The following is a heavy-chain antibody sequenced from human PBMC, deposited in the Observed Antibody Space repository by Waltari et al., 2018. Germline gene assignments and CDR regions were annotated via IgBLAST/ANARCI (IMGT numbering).Heavy chain of an antibody. CDR2: ISSSNTII. D-gene: IGHD3-10*01. CDR1: GLTCSTYS. J-gene: IGHJ5*02. Sequence: EVQLVESGGGLVQPGGSLRLSCAADGLTCSTYSMNWVRQAPGKGLDVVSYISSSNTIIYSADSVKGRFTISRDDAKNSLYLQMGSLTADDTAVYYCARDPPRMVSGVWFDPWGQGTLVTVSS. V-gene: IGHV3-48*01. CDR3: ARDPPRMVSGVWFDP.